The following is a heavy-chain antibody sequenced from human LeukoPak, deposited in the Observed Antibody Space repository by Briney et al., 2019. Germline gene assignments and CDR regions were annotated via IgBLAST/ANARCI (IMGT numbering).Heavy chain of an antibody. CDR1: GYSISSGYY. Sequence: SETLSLTCAVSGYSISSGYYWGWIRQPPGKGLEWIGSIYHSGSTYYNPSLKSRVTISVDTSKNQFYLKLSSVTAADTAVYYCARQYYDFWSGYHYCYYYMDVWGKGTTVTVSS. V-gene: IGHV4-38-2*01. CDR2: IYHSGST. D-gene: IGHD3-3*01. CDR3: ARQYYDFWSGYHYCYYYMDV. J-gene: IGHJ6*03.